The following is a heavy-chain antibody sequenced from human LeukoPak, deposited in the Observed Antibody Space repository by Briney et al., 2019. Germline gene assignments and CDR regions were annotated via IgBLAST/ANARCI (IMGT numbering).Heavy chain of an antibody. CDR2: ISWNSGSI. V-gene: IGHV3-9*01. D-gene: IGHD6-13*01. J-gene: IGHJ4*02. Sequence: PGGSLRLSCAASGFTFDDYAMHWVRRAPGKGLEWVSGISWNSGSIGYADSVKRRFTISRDNAKNSLYLQMNSLRAEDTALYYCYSSSWYEGYWGQGTLVTVSS. CDR3: YSSSWYEGY. CDR1: GFTFDDYA.